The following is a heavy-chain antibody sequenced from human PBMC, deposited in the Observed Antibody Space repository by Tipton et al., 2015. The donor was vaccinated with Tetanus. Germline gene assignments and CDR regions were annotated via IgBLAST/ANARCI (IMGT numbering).Heavy chain of an antibody. Sequence: SQRLSCAASGFNFDDYAMHWVRQAPGKGLEWVSGISSNGGPIGFAESVKGRFTISRDNARNSLYLEMNSLRPEDTAFYYCTKGGFRGARNTGFDSWGQGTLVTVSS. D-gene: IGHD5-18*01. J-gene: IGHJ5*01. CDR3: TKGGFRGARNTGFDS. CDR2: ISSNGGPI. CDR1: GFNFDDYA. V-gene: IGHV3-9*01.